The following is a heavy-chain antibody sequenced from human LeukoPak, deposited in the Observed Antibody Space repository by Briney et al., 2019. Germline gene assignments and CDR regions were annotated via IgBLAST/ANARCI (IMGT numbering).Heavy chain of an antibody. CDR2: IIPILGIA. D-gene: IGHD3-22*01. Sequence: LGASVKVSCKASGGTFSSYAISWVRQAPGQGLEWMGRIIPILGIANYAQKFQGRVTITADKSTSTAYMELSSLRSEDTAVYYCARGPYDSSGPEFDYWGQGTLVTVSS. CDR1: GGTFSSYA. CDR3: ARGPYDSSGPEFDY. V-gene: IGHV1-69*04. J-gene: IGHJ4*02.